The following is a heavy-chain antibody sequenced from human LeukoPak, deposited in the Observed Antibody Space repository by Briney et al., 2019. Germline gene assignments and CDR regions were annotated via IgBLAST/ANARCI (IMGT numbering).Heavy chain of an antibody. CDR2: INAGNGNT. CDR1: GYTFTSYA. Sequence: ASVNVSCMASGYTFTSYAMHWVRQAPGQRLEWMGWINAGNGNTKYSQKFQGRVTITRDTSASTAYMELSSLRFEDTAVYYCARDRDPSQWLVMVYWGQGTLVTVSS. D-gene: IGHD6-19*01. CDR3: ARDRDPSQWLVMVY. V-gene: IGHV1-3*01. J-gene: IGHJ4*02.